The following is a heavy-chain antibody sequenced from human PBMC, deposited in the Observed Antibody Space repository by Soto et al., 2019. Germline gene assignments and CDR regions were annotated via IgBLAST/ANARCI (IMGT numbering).Heavy chain of an antibody. CDR1: GFRFRDYW. J-gene: IGHJ5*02. CDR3: AAYCYTMTCTHFHGYS. CDR2: IKQDESDK. V-gene: IGHV3-7*03. D-gene: IGHD3-16*02. Sequence: GGSLRLSCAVSGFRFRDYWMSWVRQAPGKGLEWVANIKQDESDKYYVDSVKGRFTISRDNAKNALYLQMNSLRVEDAAVYYCAAYCYTMTCTHFHGYSWGQGTQVTVSS.